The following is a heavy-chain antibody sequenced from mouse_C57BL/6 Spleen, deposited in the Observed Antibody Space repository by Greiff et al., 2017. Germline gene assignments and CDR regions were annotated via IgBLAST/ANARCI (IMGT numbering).Heavy chain of an antibody. D-gene: IGHD1-1*01. CDR2: INPNYGTT. Sequence: VQLQQSGPELVKPGASVKISCKASGYSFTDYKMNWVKQSNGKSLEWIGVINPNYGTTNYNQKFKGKATLTVDKSSSTAYMQLNSLNSEDSAVYYCARSYVSRYFDYWSQGTTLTVSA. CDR3: ARSYVSRYFDY. CDR1: GYSFTDYK. V-gene: IGHV1-39*01. J-gene: IGHJ2*01.